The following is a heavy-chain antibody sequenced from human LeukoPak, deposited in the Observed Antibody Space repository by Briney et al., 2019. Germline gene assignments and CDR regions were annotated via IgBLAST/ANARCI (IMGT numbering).Heavy chain of an antibody. CDR2: ISTRGST. D-gene: IGHD6-19*01. Sequence: SGTPSPTWPVSGGPISSSSWCWIPPPAGEGLWWVWGISTRGSTNYNPSLKSRVTMSVDTSKNQFSLKLSSVTAADTAVYYCARDSEGIAVAGRGFGFDYWGQGTLVTVSS. V-gene: IGHV4-4*07. J-gene: IGHJ4*02. CDR3: ARDSEGIAVAGRGFGFDY. CDR1: GGPISSSS.